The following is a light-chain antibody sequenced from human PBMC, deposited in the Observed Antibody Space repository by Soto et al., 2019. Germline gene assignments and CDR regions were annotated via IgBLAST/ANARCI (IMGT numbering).Light chain of an antibody. CDR3: QQYNSYPWT. CDR2: DAS. Sequence: SASVGDGVTITCRASQSISSWLAWYQQKPGKAPKLLIYDASSLESGVPSRFSGSGSGTEFTLTISSLQPDDFATYYCQQYNSYPWTFGQGTKVDIK. J-gene: IGKJ1*01. CDR1: QSISSW. V-gene: IGKV1-5*01.